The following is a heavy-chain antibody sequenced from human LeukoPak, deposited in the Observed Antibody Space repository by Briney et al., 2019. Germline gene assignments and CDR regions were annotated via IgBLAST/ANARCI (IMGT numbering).Heavy chain of an antibody. CDR1: GYTFTSYD. Sequence: ASVKVSCKSSGYTFTSYDINWVRQATGQGLEWVGWMNPNSGNTGYAQKFQGRVTMTRNTSISTAYMELSSLRSEDTAVYYCARGSYYYDRRAFDIWGQGTMVTVSS. J-gene: IGHJ3*02. CDR3: ARGSYYYDRRAFDI. CDR2: MNPNSGNT. D-gene: IGHD3-10*02. V-gene: IGHV1-8*01.